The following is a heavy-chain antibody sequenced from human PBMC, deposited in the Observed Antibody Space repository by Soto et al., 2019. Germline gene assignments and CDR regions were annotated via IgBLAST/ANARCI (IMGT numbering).Heavy chain of an antibody. D-gene: IGHD6-13*01. Sequence: GGSLRLSCAASGFTFSSYGMHWVRQAPGKGLEWVAVIWYDGSNKYYADSVKGRFTISRDNSKNTLYLQMNSLRAEDTAVYYCARDASHSSIPTSLQYYYYYMDVWGKGTTVTVSS. CDR2: IWYDGSNK. J-gene: IGHJ6*03. CDR1: GFTFSSYG. V-gene: IGHV3-33*01. CDR3: ARDASHSSIPTSLQYYYYYMDV.